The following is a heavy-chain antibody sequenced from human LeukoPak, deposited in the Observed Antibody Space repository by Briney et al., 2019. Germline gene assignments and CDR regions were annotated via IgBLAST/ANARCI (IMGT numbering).Heavy chain of an antibody. CDR3: ASKRAPYYYYMDV. J-gene: IGHJ6*03. CDR1: GDSVSSSICY. CDR2: IYYGGNT. V-gene: IGHV4-39*07. Sequence: SETLSLTCTVSGDSVSSSICYWGWIRQPPGKGLEWIGNIYYGGNTYYNPSLKSRVTISVDTSKNQSSLKLRSVTAADTAVYYCASKRAPYYYYMDVWGKGTTVTVSS.